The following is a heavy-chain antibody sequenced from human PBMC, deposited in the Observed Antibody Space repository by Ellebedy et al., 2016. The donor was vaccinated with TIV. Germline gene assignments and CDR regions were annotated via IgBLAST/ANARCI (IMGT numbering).Heavy chain of an antibody. CDR2: ISGSGGST. CDR3: ARSGELDS. D-gene: IGHD1-26*01. CDR1: GFTFSSYA. V-gene: IGHV3-23*01. Sequence: PGGSLRLSCAASGFTFSSYAMSWVRQAPGKGLEWVSAISGSGGSTYYADSVKGRFTISRDDARNSLYLQMNSLRAEDTAVYYCARSGELDSWGQGTLVTVSS. J-gene: IGHJ4*02.